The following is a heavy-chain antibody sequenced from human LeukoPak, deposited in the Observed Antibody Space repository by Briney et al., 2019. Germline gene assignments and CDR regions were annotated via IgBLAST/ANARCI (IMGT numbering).Heavy chain of an antibody. CDR2: ISGSGDST. CDR3: AKESPDFDY. Sequence: GGSLRLSCAASGFTFSSFAMSWVRQAPGKGLEWVSVISGSGDSTYYADSVKGRFTISRDNSKNTLHLQMDSLRLEDTAVYYCAKESPDFDYWGQGTLVTVSS. V-gene: IGHV3-23*01. J-gene: IGHJ4*02. CDR1: GFTFSSFA.